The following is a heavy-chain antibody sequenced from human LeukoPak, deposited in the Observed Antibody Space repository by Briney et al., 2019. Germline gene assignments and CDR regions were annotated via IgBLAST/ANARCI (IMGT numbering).Heavy chain of an antibody. CDR3: ASHIVVVVAATGA. V-gene: IGHV3-23*01. CDR2: ISGSGGST. CDR1: GFTFSSYA. Sequence: GGSLRLSCAASGFTFSSYAMSWVRQAPGKGLEWVSAISGSGGSTYYADSVKGRFTISRDNSKNTLYLQMNSLRAEDTAVYYCASHIVVVVAATGAWGQGTLVTASS. D-gene: IGHD2-15*01. J-gene: IGHJ5*02.